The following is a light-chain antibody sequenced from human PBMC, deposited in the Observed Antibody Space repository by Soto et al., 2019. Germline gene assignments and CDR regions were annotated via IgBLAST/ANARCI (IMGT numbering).Light chain of an antibody. J-gene: IGLJ1*01. V-gene: IGLV2-14*01. CDR1: SSDVGGYNY. Sequence: QLVLTQPASVSGSPGQSITSSCTGTSSDVGGYNYVSWYQQHPGKAPKVMIYEVSNRPSGVSNRFSGAKSGNTASLTISGLQAEDEADYYCRSYRGSSPYVFGPGTKLPVL. CDR2: EVS. CDR3: RSYRGSSPYV.